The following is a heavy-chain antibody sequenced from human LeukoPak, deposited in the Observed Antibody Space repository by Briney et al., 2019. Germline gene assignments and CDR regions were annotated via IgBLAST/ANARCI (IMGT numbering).Heavy chain of an antibody. J-gene: IGHJ6*02. V-gene: IGHV3-48*03. CDR2: ISSSGNTI. CDR1: GFTFSSYE. Sequence: GGSLRLSCAASGFTFSSYEMNWVRQAPGKGLEWVSYISSSGNTIYYADSVKGRFTISRDNAKNSLYLQMNSLRAEDTAVYYCADTGGMDVWGQGTTVTVSS. D-gene: IGHD5-18*01. CDR3: ADTGGMDV.